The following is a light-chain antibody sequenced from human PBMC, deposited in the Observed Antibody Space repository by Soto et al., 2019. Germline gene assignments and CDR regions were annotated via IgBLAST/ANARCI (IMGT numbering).Light chain of an antibody. Sequence: QSVLTQPPSVSGAPGQRVTISCSGSSSNIGAGYDVHWYQQFPGTAPRPLIYGNSNRPSGVPDRFSGSKSGTSASLAITGLQAEDEADYYCQSYDNTLSGYVFATGTKVTVL. V-gene: IGLV1-40*01. CDR1: SSNIGAGYD. J-gene: IGLJ1*01. CDR3: QSYDNTLSGYV. CDR2: GNS.